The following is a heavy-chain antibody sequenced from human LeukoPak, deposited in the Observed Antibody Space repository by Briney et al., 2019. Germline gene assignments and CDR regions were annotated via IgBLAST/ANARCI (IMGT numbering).Heavy chain of an antibody. CDR2: IYTSGST. D-gene: IGHD2-15*01. CDR1: GGSISSYY. CDR3: AREDRRILDY. Sequence: SETLSLTCTVSGGSISSYYWSWIRQPAGKRLEWIGRIYTSGSTNYNPSLKSRVTISVDKSKNQFSLKLSSVTAADTAVYYCAREDRRILDYWGQGTLVTVSS. J-gene: IGHJ4*02. V-gene: IGHV4-4*07.